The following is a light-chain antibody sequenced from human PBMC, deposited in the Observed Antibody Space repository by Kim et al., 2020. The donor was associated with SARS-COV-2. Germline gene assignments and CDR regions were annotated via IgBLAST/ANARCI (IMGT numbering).Light chain of an antibody. Sequence: GQSITISCTGTSRDVGNYNHVSWYQQHPGKAPKLLIYEVSERPSGVSNRFSGSKSGNTASLTISGLQADDEADYYCCSYAVSITFVFGTGTKVTVL. CDR1: SRDVGNYNH. J-gene: IGLJ1*01. V-gene: IGLV2-23*02. CDR2: EVS. CDR3: CSYAVSITFV.